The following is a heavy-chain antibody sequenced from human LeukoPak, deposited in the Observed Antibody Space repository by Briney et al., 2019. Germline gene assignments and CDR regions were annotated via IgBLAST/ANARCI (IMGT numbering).Heavy chain of an antibody. CDR2: ISSSGSTI. CDR3: ARVSGWYGMDV. D-gene: IGHD6-19*01. Sequence: GGSLRLSCAASGFTFRSYEMNWVRQAPGKGLEWVSYISSSGSTIYYADSVKGRFTISRDNAKNSLYLQMNSLRAEDTAVYYCARVSGWYGMDVWGQGTTVTVSS. J-gene: IGHJ6*02. CDR1: GFTFRSYE. V-gene: IGHV3-48*03.